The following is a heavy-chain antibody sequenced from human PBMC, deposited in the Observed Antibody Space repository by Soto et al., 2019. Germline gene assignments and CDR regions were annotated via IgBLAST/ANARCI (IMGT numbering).Heavy chain of an antibody. Sequence: ASVKVSCKASGYTFTGYYMHWVRQAPGQGLEWMGWINPNSGGTNYAQKFQGWVTMTRDTSISTAYMELSRLRSDDTAVYYCARGRVPAVTDYYYYYMDVWGKGTTVTVSS. CDR1: GYTFTGYY. CDR2: INPNSGGT. V-gene: IGHV1-2*04. D-gene: IGHD2-2*01. CDR3: ARGRVPAVTDYYYYYMDV. J-gene: IGHJ6*03.